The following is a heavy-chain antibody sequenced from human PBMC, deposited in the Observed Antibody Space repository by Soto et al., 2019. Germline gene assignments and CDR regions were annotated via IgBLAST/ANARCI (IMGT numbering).Heavy chain of an antibody. CDR2: IYSGGNT. J-gene: IGHJ4*02. D-gene: IGHD2-15*01. V-gene: IGHV3-66*01. CDR1: GFTVSSNY. CDR3: ASGYCSGGSCHRYFDY. Sequence: GGSLRLSCAASGFTVSSNYMSWVRLAPGKGLEWVSVIYSGGNTYYADSVKGRFTISRDNSKNTMYLQMNSLTAEDTAVYYCASGYCSGGSCHRYFDYWGQGTLVTVSS.